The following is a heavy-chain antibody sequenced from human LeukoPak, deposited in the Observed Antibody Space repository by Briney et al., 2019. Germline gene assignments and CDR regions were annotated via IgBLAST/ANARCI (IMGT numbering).Heavy chain of an antibody. Sequence: GGSLRLSCAASGFTFSDHFMDWVRQAPGKGLEWVGRTRNKLNSYTTEYAASVKGRFTISRDDSKNSLYLQMNSLKTEDTAVYYCARVSHHLRCDDCWGQGTLVTVSS. CDR3: ARVSHHLRCDDC. J-gene: IGHJ4*02. D-gene: IGHD4-17*01. CDR1: GFTFSDHF. V-gene: IGHV3-72*01. CDR2: TRNKLNSYTT.